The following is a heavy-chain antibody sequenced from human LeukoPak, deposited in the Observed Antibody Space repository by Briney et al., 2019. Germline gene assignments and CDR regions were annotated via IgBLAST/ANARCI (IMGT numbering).Heavy chain of an antibody. V-gene: IGHV3-30*04. CDR1: GFTFSNYA. D-gene: IGHD1-7*01. CDR3: ARWKSLKGTFDY. CDR2: ISYDGNKK. Sequence: GRSLRLSCVASGFTFSNYAMNWVRQAPGKGLEWVAVISYDGNKKYYADSVKGRFTISRDSSNNTLYLQMNSLRAEDTAVYYCARWKSLKGTFDYWGQGTLVTVSS. J-gene: IGHJ4*02.